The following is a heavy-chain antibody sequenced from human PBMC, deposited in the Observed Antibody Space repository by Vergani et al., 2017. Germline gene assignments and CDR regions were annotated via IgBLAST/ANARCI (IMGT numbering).Heavy chain of an antibody. CDR2: INPSGGST. J-gene: IGHJ4*02. D-gene: IGHD6-19*01. Sequence: QVQLVQSGAEVKKPRASVKVSCKASGYTFTSYYMHWVRQAPGQGLEWMGIINPSGGSTSYAQKFQGRVTMTRDTSTSTVYMELSSLRSEDTAVYYCAREASDIAVAGLMGCWGQGTLVTVSS. CDR1: GYTFTSYY. CDR3: AREASDIAVAGLMGC. V-gene: IGHV1-46*01.